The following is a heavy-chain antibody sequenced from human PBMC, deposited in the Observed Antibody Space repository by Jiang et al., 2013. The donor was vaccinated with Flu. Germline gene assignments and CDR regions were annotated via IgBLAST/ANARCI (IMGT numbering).Heavy chain of an antibody. V-gene: IGHV3-73*01. CDR1: GFTFSDSG. CDR3: TRQGPQPTDDFDY. Sequence: VQLLESGGGLVQPGGSLKLSCAASGFTFSDSGIHWVRQASGKGLEWVGRIRGKPNSYATAYAASVKGRFTISRDASQNTAYLQMNSLKTEDTAVYYCTRQGPQPTDDFDYWGQGTLVTVSS. J-gene: IGHJ4*02. CDR2: IRGKPNSYAT.